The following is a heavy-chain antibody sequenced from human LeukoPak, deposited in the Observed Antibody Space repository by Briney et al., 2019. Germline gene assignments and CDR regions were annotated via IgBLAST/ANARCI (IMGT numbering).Heavy chain of an antibody. D-gene: IGHD3/OR15-3a*01. CDR2: IYYSGST. V-gene: IGHV4-59*01. J-gene: IGHJ4*02. CDR3: ARVSLDWGSHY. CDR1: GGSISSYY. Sequence: SGPLSLTCTVSGGSISSYYWSWIRQPPGKGLEWIGYIYYSGSTNYNPSLKSRVTISVDTSKNQFSLKLSSVTAADTAVYYCARVSLDWGSHYWGQGTLVTVSS.